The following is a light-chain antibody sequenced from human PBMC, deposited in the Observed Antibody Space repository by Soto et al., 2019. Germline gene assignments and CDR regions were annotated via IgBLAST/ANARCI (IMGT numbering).Light chain of an antibody. J-gene: IGKJ5*01. CDR1: QSVSSSY. CDR3: QQYCSSPIT. Sequence: EIVLTQSPGTLSLSPGERATLSCRASQSVSSSYLAWYQQKPGQAPRLLIYGASSSATGIPDRFSGSGSGTDFTLTISRLEPEDFAVYYCQQYCSSPITFGQGTRLYIK. V-gene: IGKV3-20*01. CDR2: GAS.